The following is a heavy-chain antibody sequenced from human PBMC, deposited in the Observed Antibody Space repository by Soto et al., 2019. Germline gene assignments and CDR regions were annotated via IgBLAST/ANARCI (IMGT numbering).Heavy chain of an antibody. CDR1: GGSISSSNW. D-gene: IGHD6-13*01. CDR3: ARAPRLAAASYGMDV. Sequence: SETLSLTCAVSGGSISSSNWWSWVRQPPGKGLEWIGEINHSGSTNYNPSLKSRVTISVDTSKNQFSLKLSSVTAADTAVYYCARAPRLAAASYGMDVWGQGTTVTVSS. CDR2: INHSGST. J-gene: IGHJ6*02. V-gene: IGHV4-4*02.